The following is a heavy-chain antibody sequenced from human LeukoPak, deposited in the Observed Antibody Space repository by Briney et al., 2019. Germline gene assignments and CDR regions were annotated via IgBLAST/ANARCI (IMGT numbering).Heavy chain of an antibody. D-gene: IGHD6-13*01. J-gene: IGHJ4*02. Sequence: PGGSLRPSCAASGFTFSSYGMHWVRQAPGKGLEWVAVISYDGSNKYYADSVKGRFTISRDNSKNTLYLQMNSLRTEDTAVYYCAKDRGGLAAAGTDYWGQGTLVTVSS. V-gene: IGHV3-30*18. CDR1: GFTFSSYG. CDR3: AKDRGGLAAAGTDY. CDR2: ISYDGSNK.